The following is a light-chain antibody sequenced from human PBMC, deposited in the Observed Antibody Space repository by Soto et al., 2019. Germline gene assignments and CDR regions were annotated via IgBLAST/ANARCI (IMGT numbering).Light chain of an antibody. CDR2: KTS. CDR1: HSISIW. J-gene: IGKJ1*01. CDR3: QHWHDYSWT. Sequence: DIHMTQSPSTLSASVGDRVTITCRASHSISIWLAWYQQKPGKAPNLLIYKTSSLETGVPSRFSGSGSGTEFTLTISSLQPDDFATYYCQHWHDYSWTFGQGTKVEVK. V-gene: IGKV1-5*03.